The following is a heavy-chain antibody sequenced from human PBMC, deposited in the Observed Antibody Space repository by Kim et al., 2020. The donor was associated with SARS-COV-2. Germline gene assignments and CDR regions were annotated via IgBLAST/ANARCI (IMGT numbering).Heavy chain of an antibody. CDR1: GYTFTSYY. J-gene: IGHJ4*02. Sequence: ASVKVSCKASGYTFTSYYMHWVRQAPGQGLEWMGIINPSGGSTSYAQKFQGRVTMTRDTSTSTVYMELSSLRSEDTAVYYCARNEGGLWFRESYFDYWGQGTLVTVSS. CDR2: INPSGGST. V-gene: IGHV1-46*01. D-gene: IGHD3-10*01. CDR3: ARNEGGLWFRESYFDY.